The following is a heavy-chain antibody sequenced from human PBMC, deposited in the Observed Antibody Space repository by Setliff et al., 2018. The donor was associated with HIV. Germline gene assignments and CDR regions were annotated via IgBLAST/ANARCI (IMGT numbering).Heavy chain of an antibody. J-gene: IGHJ4*02. D-gene: IGHD3-10*01. Sequence: SETLSLTCTVSGGSISSSSYYWGWIRQPPGKGLEWIGSIYYSGATYYNPSLKSRVTLSVDTSNNQFSLKLSSVTAADTAVYFCARGLGRGSGTYYNPPGYWGPGTLVTVSS. CDR1: GGSISSSSYY. CDR3: ARGLGRGSGTYYNPPGY. V-gene: IGHV4-39*01. CDR2: IYYSGAT.